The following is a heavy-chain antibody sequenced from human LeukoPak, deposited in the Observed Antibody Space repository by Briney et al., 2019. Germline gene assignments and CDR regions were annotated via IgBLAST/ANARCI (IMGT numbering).Heavy chain of an antibody. Sequence: ASVKVSCKASGYSFTSYGISWVRQAPGQGLEWMGWISAYNGNTNYAQRLQGRVTVTTDTSTSTAYMELRSLTSDDTAVYFCARVPSGGPFDYWGQGTLVTVSS. CDR3: ARVPSGGPFDY. V-gene: IGHV1-18*01. CDR2: ISAYNGNT. J-gene: IGHJ4*02. CDR1: GYSFTSYG. D-gene: IGHD2-15*01.